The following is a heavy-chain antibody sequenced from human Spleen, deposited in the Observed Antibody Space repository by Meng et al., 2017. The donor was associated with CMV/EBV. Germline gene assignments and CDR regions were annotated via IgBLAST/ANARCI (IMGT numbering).Heavy chain of an antibody. D-gene: IGHD2-2*01. CDR1: GFSFSTYW. CDR2: ISGSGGNK. CDR3: AKEVVPAAMGYYFDQ. J-gene: IGHJ4*02. V-gene: IGHV3-23*01. Sequence: GESLKISCAASGFSFSTYWMTWVRQAPGKGLEWVSAISGSGGNKQYADSVKGRVTISRDIPKNTLFLQMNSLRAEDTAVYYCAKEVVPAAMGYYFDQWGQGTLVTVSS.